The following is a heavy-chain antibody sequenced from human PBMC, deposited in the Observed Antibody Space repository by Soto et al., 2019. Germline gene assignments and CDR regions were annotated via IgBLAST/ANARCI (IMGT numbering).Heavy chain of an antibody. V-gene: IGHV4-39*02. Sequence: QLQLQESGPGLVKPSETLSLTCSVSGGSITTSSYNWDWIRQPPGKGLEWIGTIYYDGSTSYNPSLKSQVTISVDTSKNHFALKVNSVTAADTAVYYCPRFYGNASDVWGRGTVVTVSS. D-gene: IGHD3-10*01. CDR3: PRFYGNASDV. CDR1: GGSITTSSYN. J-gene: IGHJ3*01. CDR2: IYYDGST.